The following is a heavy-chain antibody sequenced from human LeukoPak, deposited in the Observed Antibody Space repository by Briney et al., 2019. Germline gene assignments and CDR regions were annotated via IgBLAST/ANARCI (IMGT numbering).Heavy chain of an antibody. CDR3: TRDSSTVTPHYYYGMDV. D-gene: IGHD4-11*01. V-gene: IGHV3-49*04. J-gene: IGHJ6*02. CDR2: IRSKAYGGTT. Sequence: GGSLRLSCTASGFTFGDYAMSWVRQAPGKGLEWVGFIRSKAYGGTTEYAASVKGRFTISRDDSKSIAYLQMNSLKTEDTAVYYCTRDSSTVTPHYYYGMDVWGQGTTVTVSS. CDR1: GFTFGDYA.